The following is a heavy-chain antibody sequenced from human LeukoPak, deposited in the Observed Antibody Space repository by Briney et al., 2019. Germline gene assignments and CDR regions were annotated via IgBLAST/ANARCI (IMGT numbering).Heavy chain of an antibody. CDR2: INTNTGNP. D-gene: IGHD4-17*01. J-gene: IGHJ4*02. CDR3: ARDDSYGDYAPYYFDY. CDR1: GYTFTSYA. Sequence: ASVKVSCKASGYTFTSYAMNWVRQAPGQGLEWMGWINTNTGNPTYAQGFTGRFVFSLDTFVSTAYLQISSLKAEDTAVYYCARDDSYGDYAPYYFDYWGQGTLVTVSS. V-gene: IGHV7-4-1*02.